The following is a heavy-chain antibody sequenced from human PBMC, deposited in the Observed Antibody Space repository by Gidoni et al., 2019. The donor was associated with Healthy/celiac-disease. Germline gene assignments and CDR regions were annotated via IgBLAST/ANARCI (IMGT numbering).Heavy chain of an antibody. Sequence: QVQLQESGPGLVKPSQTLSLTCPVSGGSISSGDYYWGWIRQPPGKGLEWIGYIYYSGSTYYNPSLKSRVTISVDTSKNQFSLKLSSVTAADTAVYYCAREAYCGGDCYSGHEVYFDYWGQGTLVTVSS. D-gene: IGHD2-21*01. J-gene: IGHJ4*02. V-gene: IGHV4-30-4*01. CDR3: AREAYCGGDCYSGHEVYFDY. CDR2: IYYSGST. CDR1: GGSISSGDYY.